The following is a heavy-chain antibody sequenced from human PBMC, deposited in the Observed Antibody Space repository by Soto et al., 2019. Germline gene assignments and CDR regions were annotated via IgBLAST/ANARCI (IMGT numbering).Heavy chain of an antibody. CDR1: GGAFGSYA. CDR2: IIPMFDTT. Sequence: QVQLVQSGAEVKKPGSSVKVSCKASGGAFGSYAINWVRQAPGQGLEWMGGIIPMFDTTNYAQRFQGRVTVPADESTSTVYLELTRLKSEDTAMYYCTRHRGYSSGYWGQDFWGQGTLVTVSS. V-gene: IGHV1-69*01. CDR3: TRHRGYSSGYWGQDF. J-gene: IGHJ4*02. D-gene: IGHD5-12*01.